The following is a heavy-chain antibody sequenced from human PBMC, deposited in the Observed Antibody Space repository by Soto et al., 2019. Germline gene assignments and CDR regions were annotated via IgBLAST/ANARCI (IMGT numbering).Heavy chain of an antibody. Sequence: GGSLRLSCAASGFTFSSYAMSWVRQAPGKGLEWVSAISGSGGSTYYADSVKGRFTISRDNSKNTLYLQMNSLRAEDTAVYYCAKCRQWESTYYDRYGMDVWGQGTTVTVSS. CDR3: AKCRQWESTYYDRYGMDV. V-gene: IGHV3-23*01. D-gene: IGHD3-9*01. J-gene: IGHJ6*02. CDR1: GFTFSSYA. CDR2: ISGSGGST.